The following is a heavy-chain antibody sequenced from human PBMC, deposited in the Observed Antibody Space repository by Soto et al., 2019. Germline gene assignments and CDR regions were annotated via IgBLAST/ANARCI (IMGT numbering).Heavy chain of an antibody. CDR2: IYHSGST. J-gene: IGHJ5*02. Sequence: SETQSLTCAVSGYSISSGYYWGWIRQPPGKGLEWIGSIYHSGSTYYNPSLKSRVTISVDTSKNQFSLKLSSVTAADTAVYYCARDLGPARPNWFDPWGQGTLVTVSS. CDR1: GYSISSGYY. CDR3: ARDLGPARPNWFDP. V-gene: IGHV4-38-2*02. D-gene: IGHD2-2*01.